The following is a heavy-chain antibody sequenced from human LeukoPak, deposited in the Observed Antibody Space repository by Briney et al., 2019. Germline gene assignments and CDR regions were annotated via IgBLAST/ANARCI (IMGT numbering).Heavy chain of an antibody. Sequence: GGSLRLSCAASGFTFSSYAMHWVRQAPGKGLECVAFISDDGTNTCYADSVKGRFTISRDNSKNTLYLQMDSLRAEDTALYYCARSSSSGYAYYFDYWGQGTLVTVSS. CDR3: ARSSSSGYAYYFDY. CDR1: GFTFSSYA. CDR2: ISDDGTNT. D-gene: IGHD6-19*01. V-gene: IGHV3-30*04. J-gene: IGHJ4*02.